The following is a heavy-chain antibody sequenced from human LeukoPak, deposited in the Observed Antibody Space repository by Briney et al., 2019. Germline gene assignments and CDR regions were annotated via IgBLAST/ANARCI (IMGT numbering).Heavy chain of an antibody. CDR3: AKEIWPTVTTPGHTHFDY. CDR1: GFTFSSYG. J-gene: IGHJ4*02. CDR2: IRYDGSNK. Sequence: GGSLRLSCAASGFTFSSYGMYWVRQAPGKGLEWVAFIRYDGSNKYYADSVKGRFTISRDNSKNTLCLQMNSLGAEDTAVYYCAKEIWPTVTTPGHTHFDYWGQGTLVTVSS. V-gene: IGHV3-30*02. D-gene: IGHD4-17*01.